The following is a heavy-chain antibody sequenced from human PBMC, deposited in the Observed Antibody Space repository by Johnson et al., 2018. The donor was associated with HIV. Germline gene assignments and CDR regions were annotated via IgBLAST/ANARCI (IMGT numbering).Heavy chain of an antibody. V-gene: IGHV3-23*04. CDR1: GFIFSSHA. CDR3: AKGRYSSSWYLAGAFDI. J-gene: IGHJ3*02. Sequence: VQLVESGGNLVQPGGSLRLSCAASGFIFSSHAMTWLRQAPGKGLEWVSAISGSGGSTYYVDSVKGQFTISRDNSKNTLYLQMNSLRAEDTAIYYCAKGRYSSSWYLAGAFDIWGQGTMVTVSS. D-gene: IGHD6-13*01. CDR2: ISGSGGST.